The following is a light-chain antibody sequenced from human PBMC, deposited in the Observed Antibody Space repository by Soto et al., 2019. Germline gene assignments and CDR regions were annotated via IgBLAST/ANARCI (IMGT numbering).Light chain of an antibody. V-gene: IGKV3-15*01. J-gene: IGKJ1*01. CDR2: GAS. Sequence: EIVLTQPPATLSLSPGERATLSCRASQSLSSYLAWYQQKPGQAPRLLIYGASTRATGIPARFSGSGSETEFTLTISSLQSEDFAIYHCQQWIRWTFGQGTRLELK. CDR1: QSLSSY. CDR3: QQWIRWT.